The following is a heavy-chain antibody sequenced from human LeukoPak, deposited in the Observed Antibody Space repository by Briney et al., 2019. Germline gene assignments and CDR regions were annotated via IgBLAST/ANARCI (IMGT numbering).Heavy chain of an antibody. CDR1: GGTFSSYA. D-gene: IGHD5-24*01. CDR3: ARVRRDGYNAVDY. J-gene: IGHJ4*02. V-gene: IGHV1-69*05. Sequence: SVKVSCKASGGTFSSYAISWVRQAPGQGLEWMGGIIPIFGTANYAQKFQGRVTITTDESTSTAYMELSSLRSEDTAVYYCARVRRDGYNAVDYWGKGTLVTVSS. CDR2: IIPIFGTA.